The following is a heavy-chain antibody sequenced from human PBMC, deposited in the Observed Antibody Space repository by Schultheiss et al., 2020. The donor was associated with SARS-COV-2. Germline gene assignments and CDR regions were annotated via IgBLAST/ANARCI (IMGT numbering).Heavy chain of an antibody. CDR2: ISSSGSTI. J-gene: IGHJ6*02. Sequence: SNQYGGWIRQAPGKGLEWVSYISSSGSTIYYADSVKGRFTISRDNSKNTLYLQMNSLRAEDTAVYYCARGGSSSSVNYYYYGMDVWGQGTTVTVSS. D-gene: IGHD6-6*01. V-gene: IGHV3-11*04. CDR3: ARGGSSSSVNYYYYGMDV. CDR1: SNQY.